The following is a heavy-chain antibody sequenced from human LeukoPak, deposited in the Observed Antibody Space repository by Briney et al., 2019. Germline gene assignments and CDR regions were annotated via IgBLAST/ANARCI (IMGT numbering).Heavy chain of an antibody. Sequence: PSETLSLTCTVSGGFISSYYWSWIRQPAGKRLEWIGRIYTSGSTNYNPSLKSRVTMSVDTSKNQFSLKLSSVTAADTAVYYCARASGGSSWYDRFDYWGQGTLVTVSS. V-gene: IGHV4-4*07. D-gene: IGHD6-13*01. CDR3: ARASGGSSWYDRFDY. CDR1: GGFISSYY. CDR2: IYTSGST. J-gene: IGHJ4*02.